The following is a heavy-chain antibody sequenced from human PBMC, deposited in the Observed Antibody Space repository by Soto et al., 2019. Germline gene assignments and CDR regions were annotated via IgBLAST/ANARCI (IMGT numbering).Heavy chain of an antibody. Sequence: LRLSCAVSGFTFSDYGMHWVRQAPGKGLEWVAVMSYAGTYKYYADSVKGRFTISRDLSGNTLFLQMNSLRLEDTAVYFCAKEMYPRTVLDSSSPWGDYWGQGTLVTVSS. D-gene: IGHD6-6*01. CDR3: AKEMYPRTVLDSSSPWGDY. V-gene: IGHV3-30*18. J-gene: IGHJ4*02. CDR2: MSYAGTYK. CDR1: GFTFSDYG.